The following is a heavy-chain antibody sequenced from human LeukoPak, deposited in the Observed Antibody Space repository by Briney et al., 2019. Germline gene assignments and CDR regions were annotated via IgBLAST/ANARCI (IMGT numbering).Heavy chain of an antibody. CDR1: GGSISISNW. J-gene: IGHJ4*02. Sequence: SQTLSLTYAFSGGSISISNWWSWVRQPPGKGLEWIGEIYHSGSTNYNPSLKSRHTISVDKSKNQFSLKLGSVTAADTAVYHCASKRGVANFDYWGQGTLVTVSS. V-gene: IGHV4-4*02. CDR2: IYHSGST. D-gene: IGHD5-12*01. CDR3: ASKRGVANFDY.